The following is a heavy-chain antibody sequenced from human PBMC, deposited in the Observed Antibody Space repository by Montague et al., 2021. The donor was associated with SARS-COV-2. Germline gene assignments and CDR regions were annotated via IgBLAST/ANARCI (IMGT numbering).Heavy chain of an antibody. D-gene: IGHD3-9*01. V-gene: IGHV4-61*02. CDR1: GGSISTGSYY. CDR2: IYTSGXT. J-gene: IGHJ6*02. CDR3: ARGPHYDILTSYYKDGMDV. Sequence: TLSLTCTVSGGSISTGSYYWSWIRQPAGKGLEWIGRIYTSGXTXYXXXXKXRVTISVDTSKNQFSLKLSSVTAADTAVYYCARGPHYDILTSYYKDGMDVWGQGTTVTVFS.